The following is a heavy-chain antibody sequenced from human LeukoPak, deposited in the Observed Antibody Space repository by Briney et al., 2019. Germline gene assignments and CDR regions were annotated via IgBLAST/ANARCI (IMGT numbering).Heavy chain of an antibody. V-gene: IGHV4-38-2*02. CDR1: GYSISSGYY. CDR3: ARDRYYYDSSGHWY. CDR2: IYHSGST. D-gene: IGHD3-22*01. Sequence: PSETLSLTCAVSGYSISSGYYWGWIRQPPGKGLEWIGSIYHSGSTYYNPSLKSRVTISVDTSKNQFSLKLSSVTAADTAVYYCARDRYYYDSSGHWYWGQGTLVTVSS. J-gene: IGHJ4*02.